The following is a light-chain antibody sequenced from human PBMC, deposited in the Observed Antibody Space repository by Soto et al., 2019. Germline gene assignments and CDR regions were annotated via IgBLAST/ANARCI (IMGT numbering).Light chain of an antibody. CDR1: QSVSSSY. CDR3: QQYGSSPWT. Sequence: EIVLTQSPGTLSLSPGERATLSCRASQSVSSSYLAWYQQKPGQAPRLLIYCASSRATGIPDRFSGSGSGTDFTLTISRLEPEDFAVYYCQQYGSSPWTFGKGTKVEIK. J-gene: IGKJ1*01. CDR2: CAS. V-gene: IGKV3-20*01.